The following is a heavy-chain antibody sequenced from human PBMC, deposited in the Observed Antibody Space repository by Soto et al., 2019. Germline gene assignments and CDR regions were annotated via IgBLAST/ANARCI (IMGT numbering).Heavy chain of an antibody. J-gene: IGHJ4*02. CDR2: IFSSGST. V-gene: IGHV4-4*07. CDR3: AREGSYSAYNFAHGIQLWSFDF. Sequence: SDTRSLTCTVSGGSINTFYWSWVRQPAGKGLEWIGRIFSSGSTSFNPSLESRVAMSVDTSKNHFSLNLSSVTAADMAVYYCAREGSYSAYNFAHGIQLWSFDFWGQGALVTVSS. D-gene: IGHD5-12*01. CDR1: GGSINTFY.